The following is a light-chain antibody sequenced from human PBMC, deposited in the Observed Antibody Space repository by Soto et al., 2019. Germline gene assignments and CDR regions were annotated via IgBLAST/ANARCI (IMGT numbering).Light chain of an antibody. CDR2: YDS. Sequence: SYELTQPPSVSVAPGKTARITCGGNNIGRKSVHWYQQKPGQAPVLVIYYDSARPSGIPERFSGSNPGNTATLTISRVEAGDEADYYCQVWDSSVVFGGGTKVTVL. J-gene: IGLJ2*01. CDR3: QVWDSSVV. V-gene: IGLV3-21*04. CDR1: NIGRKS.